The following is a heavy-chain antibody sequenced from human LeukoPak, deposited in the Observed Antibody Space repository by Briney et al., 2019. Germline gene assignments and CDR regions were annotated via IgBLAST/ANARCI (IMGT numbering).Heavy chain of an antibody. J-gene: IGHJ4*02. V-gene: IGHV3-53*01. Sequence: GGSLRLSCAVSGVSASSNFMTWVRQAPGEGLEWGSRILGETTTTYADSVEGRFTISRDNSKNTLYLQMNRLRAEDTAVYYCVRDKGLRPTERFDSWGQGTLVTVSS. CDR1: GVSASSNF. CDR3: VRDKGLRPTERFDS. CDR2: ILGETTT. D-gene: IGHD3/OR15-3a*01.